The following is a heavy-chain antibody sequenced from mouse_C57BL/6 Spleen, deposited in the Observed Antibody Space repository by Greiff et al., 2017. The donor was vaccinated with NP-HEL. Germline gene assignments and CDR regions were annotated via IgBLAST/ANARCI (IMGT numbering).Heavy chain of an antibody. CDR3: ARTTTVVARDAMDY. Sequence: QVQLKESGPGLVAPSQCLSITCTVSGFSLTSYAISWVRQPPGKGLEWLGVIWTGGGTNYNSALKSRLSISKDNSKRQVFLKMNSLQTDDTARYYCARTTTVVARDAMDYWGQGTSVTVSS. J-gene: IGHJ4*01. CDR2: IWTGGGT. D-gene: IGHD1-1*01. CDR1: GFSLTSYA. V-gene: IGHV2-9-1*01.